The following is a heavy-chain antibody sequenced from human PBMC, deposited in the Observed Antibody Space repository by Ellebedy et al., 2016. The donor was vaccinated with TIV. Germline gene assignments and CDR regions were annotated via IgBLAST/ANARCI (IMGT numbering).Heavy chain of an antibody. V-gene: IGHV3-74*01. CDR2: VSTDGSTT. Sequence: GGSLRLSCAASGSTFSRYWMHWVRQDAEKGLVWVSRVSTDGSTTNYADSVKGRFTISRDSSKNTLFLQMNSLRSEDTAVYYCARLDAIIAVKSLDYWGQGTLVTVSS. D-gene: IGHD6-19*01. CDR3: ARLDAIIAVKSLDY. J-gene: IGHJ4*02. CDR1: GSTFSRYW.